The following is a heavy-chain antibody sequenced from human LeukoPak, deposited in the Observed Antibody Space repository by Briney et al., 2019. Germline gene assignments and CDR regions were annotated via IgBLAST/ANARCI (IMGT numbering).Heavy chain of an antibody. J-gene: IGHJ6*03. V-gene: IGHV3-30*02. Sequence: GGSLRLSCAASVFTSSVYGMHWVRQAPGKGLEWVAFIRSDGGNKDYADSVKGRFTISRDNSKNTLYLQMHSLRAEDTAVYYCAKDSPFWSGSEHFYYMDVWGKGTTVTVSS. CDR1: VFTSSVYG. CDR2: IRSDGGNK. D-gene: IGHD3-3*01. CDR3: AKDSPFWSGSEHFYYMDV.